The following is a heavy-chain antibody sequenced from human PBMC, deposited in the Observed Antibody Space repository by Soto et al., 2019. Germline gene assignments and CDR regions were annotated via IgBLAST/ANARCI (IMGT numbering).Heavy chain of an antibody. J-gene: IGHJ4*02. Sequence: PGGSLRLSCAVSAFTFIDYSMSWIRQAPGKGLEWVSYISSSGSIMYYADSVKGRFTISRDNAKNSLYLQMNSLRAEDTAVYYCASLKYWGQGTLVTVSS. V-gene: IGHV3-11*01. CDR1: AFTFIDYS. CDR2: ISSSGSIM. CDR3: ASLKY.